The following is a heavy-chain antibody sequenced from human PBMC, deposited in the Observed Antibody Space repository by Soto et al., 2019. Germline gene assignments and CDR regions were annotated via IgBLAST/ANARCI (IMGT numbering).Heavy chain of an antibody. D-gene: IGHD2-21*02. Sequence: TXGSLRLACSASGFTFSAYAFHWVRQAPGKGLEWLSVISYDGRETHYADSVEGRFIISRDSSKKTAYLQMNSLRGDDTAVYFCATDPVAVTGSFIDSWGQGTLVTVSS. CDR3: ATDPVAVTGSFIDS. CDR2: ISYDGRET. J-gene: IGHJ4*02. CDR1: GFTFSAYA. V-gene: IGHV3-30-3*01.